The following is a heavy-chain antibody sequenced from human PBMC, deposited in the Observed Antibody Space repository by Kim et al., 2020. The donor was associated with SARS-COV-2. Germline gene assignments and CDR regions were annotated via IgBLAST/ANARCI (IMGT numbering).Heavy chain of an antibody. V-gene: IGHV3-7*01. Sequence: GGSLRLSCAASEFTFSAYWMSWVRQAPGKGLEWVANIKQDGSDKYYVDSVRGRFTISRDNAKNAVYLQMNSLRAEDTAVYYCARNGERSSSWTDLFVCWGQGTLVTVSS. J-gene: IGHJ4*02. CDR1: EFTFSAYW. D-gene: IGHD2-8*01. CDR2: IKQDGSDK. CDR3: ARNGERSSSWTDLFVC.